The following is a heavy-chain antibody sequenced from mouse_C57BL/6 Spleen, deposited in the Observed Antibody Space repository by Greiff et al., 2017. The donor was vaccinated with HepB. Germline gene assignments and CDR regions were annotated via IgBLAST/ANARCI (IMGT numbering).Heavy chain of an antibody. CDR1: GFSFNTYA. D-gene: IGHD1-1*01. CDR2: IRSKSNNYAT. V-gene: IGHV10-1*01. CDR3: VRDYYGSRGPSAWFAY. J-gene: IGHJ3*01. Sequence: GGGLVQPKGSLKLSCAASGFSFNTYAMNWVRQAPGKGLEWVARIRSKSNNYATYYADSVKDRFTISRDDSESMLYLQMNNLKTEDTAMYYCVRDYYGSRGPSAWFAYWGQGTLVTVSA.